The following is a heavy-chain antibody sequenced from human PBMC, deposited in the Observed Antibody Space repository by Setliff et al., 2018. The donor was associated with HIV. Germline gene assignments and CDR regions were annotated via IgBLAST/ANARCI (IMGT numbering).Heavy chain of an antibody. V-gene: IGHV4-4*07. CDR3: ARVLPRTGGIVVVLAAHMDV. D-gene: IGHD2-2*01. CDR1: GGSIIGRY. Sequence: PSETLSLTCTVSGGSIIGRYWSWIRQPAGKGLEWIGRIYPSGSANYNPSLKGRVTISVDSAKNQFSLKLSSVTAADTAVYYCARVLPRTGGIVVVLAAHMDVWGKGTTVTAP. J-gene: IGHJ6*03. CDR2: IYPSGSA.